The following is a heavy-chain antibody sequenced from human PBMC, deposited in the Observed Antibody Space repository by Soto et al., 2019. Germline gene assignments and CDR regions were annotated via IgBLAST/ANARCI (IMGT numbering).Heavy chain of an antibody. D-gene: IGHD2-2*01. CDR1: GFTFSSYG. V-gene: IGHV3-30*18. J-gene: IGHJ6*02. CDR3: AKDGIPTMPVWGTYGPSYYYYGMDV. Sequence: GGSLRLSCAASGFTFSSYGMHWVRQAPGKGLEWVAVISYDGSNKYYADSVKGRFTISRDNSKNTLYLQMNSLRAEDTAVYYCAKDGIPTMPVWGTYGPSYYYYGMDVWGQGTTVTVSS. CDR2: ISYDGSNK.